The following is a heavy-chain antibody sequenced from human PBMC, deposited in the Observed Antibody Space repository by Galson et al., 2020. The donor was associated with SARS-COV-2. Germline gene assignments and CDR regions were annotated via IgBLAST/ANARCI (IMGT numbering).Heavy chain of an antibody. CDR2: ISAYNGNT. D-gene: IGHD6-19*01. Sequence: ASVKVSCKASGYTFTSYGISWVRQAPGQGLEWMGWISAYNGNTNYAQKLQGRVTMTTDTSTSTAYMELRSLRSDDTAVYYCARDSGIYSSGWSSYYYYGMDVWGQGTTVTVSS. CDR3: ARDSGIYSSGWSSYYYYGMDV. CDR1: GYTFTSYG. V-gene: IGHV1-18*01. J-gene: IGHJ6*02.